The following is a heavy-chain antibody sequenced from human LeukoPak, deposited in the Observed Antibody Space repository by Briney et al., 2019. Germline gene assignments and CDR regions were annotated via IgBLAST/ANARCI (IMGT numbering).Heavy chain of an antibody. Sequence: PGGSLRLSCAASGFTFSNSAMNWVRQAPGKGLEWISYIAYNSDYINYADSVKGRFTISRDNAKNSLYLQMNSLRAEDTAVYYCARETSIVAPFDAFDIWGQGTMVTV. D-gene: IGHD6-6*01. J-gene: IGHJ3*02. CDR3: ARETSIVAPFDAFDI. V-gene: IGHV3-21*05. CDR1: GFTFSNSA. CDR2: IAYNSDYI.